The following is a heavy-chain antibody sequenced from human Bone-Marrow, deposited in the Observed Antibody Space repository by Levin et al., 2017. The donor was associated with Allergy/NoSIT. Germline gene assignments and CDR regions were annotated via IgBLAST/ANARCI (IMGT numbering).Heavy chain of an antibody. CDR3: ARDVGSRGWPTWLDP. J-gene: IGHJ5*02. V-gene: IGHV4-4*07. D-gene: IGHD6-19*01. CDR2: IYGSGTS. Sequence: SQTLSLTCSVSGDSLINSYWTWVRQPAGKGLEYIGRIYGSGTSNFNPSLRSRVTMSVDTSKNHISLDLTSVTAADTAVYYCARDVGSRGWPTWLDPLGQGTLVIVSS. CDR1: GDSLINSY.